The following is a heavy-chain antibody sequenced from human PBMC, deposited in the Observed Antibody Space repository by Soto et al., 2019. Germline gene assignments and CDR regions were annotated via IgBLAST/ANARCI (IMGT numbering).Heavy chain of an antibody. CDR1: GFTFSSYA. D-gene: IGHD6-19*01. CDR3: AKDHLGGIAVH. V-gene: IGHV3-23*01. Sequence: ASLRLSCAASGFTFSSYAMSWVRQAPGKGLEWVSAISGSGGSTYYADSVKGRFTISRDNSKNTLYLQMNSLRAEDTAVYYCAKDHLGGIAVHWGQGTLVTVSS. J-gene: IGHJ4*02. CDR2: ISGSGGST.